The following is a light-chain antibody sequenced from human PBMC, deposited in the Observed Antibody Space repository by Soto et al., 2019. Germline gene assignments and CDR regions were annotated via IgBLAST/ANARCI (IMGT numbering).Light chain of an antibody. CDR1: SSNIGSNT. Sequence: QSVLTQPPSASGTPGRRVTISCSGSSSNIGSNTVNCYQQLPGTAPKLLIYSNNQRPSGVPDRFSGSKSGTSASLAISGLQSEDEADYYCAAWDDSLNGVVFGGGTKLTVL. CDR3: AAWDDSLNGVV. J-gene: IGLJ2*01. V-gene: IGLV1-44*01. CDR2: SNN.